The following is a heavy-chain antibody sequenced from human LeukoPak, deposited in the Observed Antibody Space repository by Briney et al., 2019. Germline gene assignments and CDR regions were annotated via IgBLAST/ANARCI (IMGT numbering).Heavy chain of an antibody. CDR2: FYSRGRT. CDR3: ARGDRAASGFDY. D-gene: IGHD2-15*01. CDR1: GFIVSSNY. J-gene: IGHJ4*02. Sequence: GGSLRLSCAASGFIVSSNYINWVRQAPGKGLEWVSVFYSRGRTYYADSVKGRFAISRDNSKNTLYLQMISLRAEDTAVYYCARGDRAASGFDYWGQGTLVTVST. V-gene: IGHV3-66*01.